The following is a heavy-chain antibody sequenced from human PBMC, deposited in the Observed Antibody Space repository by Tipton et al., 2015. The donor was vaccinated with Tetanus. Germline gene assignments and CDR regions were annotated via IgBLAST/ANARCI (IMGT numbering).Heavy chain of an antibody. CDR2: ISSGGRT. Sequence: TLSLTCSVSGASISSYYWNWIRQVPGKGLEWIGYISSGGRTNSNYSLKSRITMSRDTSKNQFSLQLTSVTAADTAVYFCARANFDSSKKGPFDSWGQGTLVTVSS. CDR3: ARANFDSSKKGPFDS. V-gene: IGHV4-59*01. J-gene: IGHJ4*02. CDR1: GASISSYY. D-gene: IGHD3-3*01.